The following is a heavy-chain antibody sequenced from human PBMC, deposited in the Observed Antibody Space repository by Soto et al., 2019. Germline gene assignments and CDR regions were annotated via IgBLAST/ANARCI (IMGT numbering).Heavy chain of an antibody. Sequence: GGSLRLSCAASGFIFSYYLMSWVRQVPGKAPEWLANIKHDGSEQYCLPSLNGRITLSRDNARKPVYLQLNSLRADDTAVYYCARGDFLNYAIYGFGYWGQGVLVTVSS. CDR2: IKHDGSEQ. V-gene: IGHV3-7*03. CDR1: GFIFSYYL. CDR3: ARGDFLNYAIYGFGY. J-gene: IGHJ4*02. D-gene: IGHD4-17*01.